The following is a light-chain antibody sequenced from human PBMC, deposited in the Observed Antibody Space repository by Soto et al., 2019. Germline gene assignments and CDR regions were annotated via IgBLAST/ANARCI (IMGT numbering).Light chain of an antibody. CDR3: QQSYITPPIT. Sequence: DVQMTQSASSVSTLXEARVTITXXXSQSVSRYLNWYPHKPGKAPKLLINAASNLRSGVPSRFSGSGSGTDFTLTIDGLQPEDFAVYYCQQSYITPPITFGQGTRLENK. CDR2: AAS. V-gene: IGKV1-39*01. CDR1: QSVSRY. J-gene: IGKJ5*01.